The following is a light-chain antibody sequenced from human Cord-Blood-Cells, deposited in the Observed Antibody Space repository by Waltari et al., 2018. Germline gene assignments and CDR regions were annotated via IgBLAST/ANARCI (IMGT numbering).Light chain of an antibody. CDR3: AAWDDSPSGPV. CDR2: RNN. Sequence: QSVLTQPPSASGTPGQRVTISCSGSSSNIGSNYVYWYQQLPGTTPKLLIYRNNQRPSGVPDRFSGSKSGTSASQAISGLRSEDEADYYCAAWDDSPSGPVFGGGTKLTVL. V-gene: IGLV1-47*01. J-gene: IGLJ2*01. CDR1: SSNIGSNY.